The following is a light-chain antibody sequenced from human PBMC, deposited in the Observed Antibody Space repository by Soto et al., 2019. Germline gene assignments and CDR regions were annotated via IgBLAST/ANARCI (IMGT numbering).Light chain of an antibody. CDR2: EVS. V-gene: IGLV2-14*01. Sequence: QSALTQPDSVSGSPGQSITISCTGTSSDIGAYDYVSWYQQHPGKAPKLMIFEVSDRPSGASIRFSGSKSGNTASLTISGLQTEDEADYYCSSYTDTGHVVFGRGTKLTVL. CDR1: SSDIGAYDY. CDR3: SSYTDTGHVV. J-gene: IGLJ2*01.